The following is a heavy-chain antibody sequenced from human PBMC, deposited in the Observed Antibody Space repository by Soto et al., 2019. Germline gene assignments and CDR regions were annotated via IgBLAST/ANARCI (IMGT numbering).Heavy chain of an antibody. CDR2: IYYSGST. V-gene: IGHV4-39*01. CDR3: ARHPSKGIAAAGG. CDR1: GGSIISSSYY. J-gene: IGHJ4*02. Sequence: QLQLQESGPGLVKPSETLSLTCTVSGGSIISSSYYWGWIRQPPGKGLEWIGSIYYSGSTYYNPSLKSRVTISVDTSKNQFSLKLSSVTAADTAVYYCARHPSKGIAAAGGWGQGTLVTVSS. D-gene: IGHD6-13*01.